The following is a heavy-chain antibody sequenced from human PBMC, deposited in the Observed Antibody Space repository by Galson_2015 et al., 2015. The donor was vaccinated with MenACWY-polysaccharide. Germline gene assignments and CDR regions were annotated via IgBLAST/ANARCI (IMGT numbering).Heavy chain of an antibody. CDR3: AKRVIVTSSAGFDP. CDR2: ISSSGGGT. D-gene: IGHD2-21*01. V-gene: IGHV3-23*01. J-gene: IGHJ5*02. Sequence: SLRLSCAASGFTFSSYAMSWVRQTPGKGLERVSSISSSGGGTYYADSVKGRFTISRDHSKNTLSLQMSSLRAEDTAIYYCAKRVIVTSSAGFDPWGQGTLVTVSS. CDR1: GFTFSSYA.